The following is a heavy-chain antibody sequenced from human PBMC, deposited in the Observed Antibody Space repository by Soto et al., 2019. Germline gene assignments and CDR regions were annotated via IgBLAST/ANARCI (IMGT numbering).Heavy chain of an antibody. CDR2: IKQDGSKK. J-gene: IGHJ1*01. V-gene: IGHV3-7*01. D-gene: IGHD3-3*01. CDR3: ATALVEVYYDFWSGYSYAEYFQH. Sequence: EVQLVESGGGLVQPGGSLRLSCAASGFTFSNYWMTWVRQAPGKGLEWVANIKQDGSKKYYVDSVKGRFTISRDNAKNSLFLQMNSLRAEDTAVYYCATALVEVYYDFWSGYSYAEYFQHWGQGTLVTVSS. CDR1: GFTFSNYW.